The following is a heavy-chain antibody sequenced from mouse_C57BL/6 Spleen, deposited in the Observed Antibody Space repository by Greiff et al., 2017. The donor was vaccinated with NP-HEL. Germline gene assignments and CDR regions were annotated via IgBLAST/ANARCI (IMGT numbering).Heavy chain of an antibody. CDR1: GYTFTDYE. CDR2: IDPETGGT. J-gene: IGHJ4*01. D-gene: IGHD1-1*01. V-gene: IGHV1-15*01. CDR3: TRSTTVVAKIAMDY. Sequence: QVQLQQSGAELVRPGASVTLSCKASGYTFTDYEMHWVKQTPVHGLEWIGAIDPETGGTAYNQKFKGKAILTADKSSSTAYMELRSLTSEDSAVYYCTRSTTVVAKIAMDYWGQGTSVTVSS.